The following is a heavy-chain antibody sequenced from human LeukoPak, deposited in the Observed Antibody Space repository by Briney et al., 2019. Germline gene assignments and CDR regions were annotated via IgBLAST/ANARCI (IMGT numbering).Heavy chain of an antibody. J-gene: IGHJ4*02. CDR3: AKGYYDYVWGSYYFDY. V-gene: IGHV3-23*01. CDR1: GFTFSNYW. CDR2: ISGSGGST. Sequence: GGSLRLSCAASGFTFSNYWMSWVRQAPGKGLEWVSAISGSGGSTYYADSVKGRFTISRDNSRDTLYLQMNSLRVEDTAVYYCAKGYYDYVWGSYYFDYWGQGTLVTVSS. D-gene: IGHD3-16*01.